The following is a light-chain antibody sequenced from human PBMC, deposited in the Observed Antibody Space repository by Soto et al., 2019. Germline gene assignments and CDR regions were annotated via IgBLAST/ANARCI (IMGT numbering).Light chain of an antibody. J-gene: IGLJ1*01. V-gene: IGLV1-40*01. CDR1: SSNIGAGYD. Sequence: QSVLAQPPSVSGSPGQNVTISWTWISSNIGAGYDLHWYQQLPGTAPKLLLYGNSNRPSGVPDRFSGSKSGTSASLAITGLQAEDEADYYCQSYDSSLSAYVFGTGTKVTVL. CDR2: GNS. CDR3: QSYDSSLSAYV.